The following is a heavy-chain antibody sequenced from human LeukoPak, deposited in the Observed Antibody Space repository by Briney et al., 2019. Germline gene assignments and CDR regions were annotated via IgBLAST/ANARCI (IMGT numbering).Heavy chain of an antibody. CDR1: GGSFSGYY. Sequence: SETLSLTCAVYGGSFSGYYWSWIRQPPGKGLEWIGEINHSGSTNYNPSLKSRVTISVDTSKNQFSLKLSSVTAADTAVYYCARVRSSNYYYDSSGYYVQDYWGQGTLVTVSS. D-gene: IGHD3-22*01. J-gene: IGHJ4*02. CDR3: ARVRSSNYYYDSSGYYVQDY. V-gene: IGHV4-34*01. CDR2: INHSGST.